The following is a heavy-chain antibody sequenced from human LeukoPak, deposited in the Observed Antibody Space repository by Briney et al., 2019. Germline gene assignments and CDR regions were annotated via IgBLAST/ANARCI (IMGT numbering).Heavy chain of an antibody. CDR1: GFTFSSYA. CDR2: ISSSSSYI. D-gene: IGHD3-9*01. Sequence: NPGGSLRLSCAASGFTFSSYAMNWVRQAPGKGLEWVSSISSSSSYIYYADSVKGRFTISRDNSKNTLYLQMNSLRAEDTAVYYCATRDLRYFDWDDAFDIWGQGTMVTVSS. J-gene: IGHJ3*02. CDR3: ATRDLRYFDWDDAFDI. V-gene: IGHV3-21*04.